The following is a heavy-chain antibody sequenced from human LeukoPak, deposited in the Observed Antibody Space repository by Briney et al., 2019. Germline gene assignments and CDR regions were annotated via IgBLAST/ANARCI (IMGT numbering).Heavy chain of an antibody. CDR3: ARDYDFWSGPTFDP. CDR1: GGSISSYY. J-gene: IGHJ5*02. V-gene: IGHV4-4*07. Sequence: SETLSLTCTVSGGSISSYYWSWIRQPAGKGLEWIGRIYTSGSTNYNPSLKSRVTMSVDTSKNQFSLKLSSVTAADTAVYYCARDYDFWSGPTFDPWGQGPLVTVSS. D-gene: IGHD3-3*01. CDR2: IYTSGST.